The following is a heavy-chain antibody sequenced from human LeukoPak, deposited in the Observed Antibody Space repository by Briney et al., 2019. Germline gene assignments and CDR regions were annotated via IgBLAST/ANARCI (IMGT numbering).Heavy chain of an antibody. Sequence: SETLSLTCAVYGGSFSGYYWSWIRQPPGKGLEWIGSIYYSGSTYYNPSLKSRVTISVDTSKNQFSLKLSSVTAADTAVYYCARLGCSSTSCPLDYWGQGTLVTVSS. CDR1: GGSFSGYY. CDR3: ARLGCSSTSCPLDY. V-gene: IGHV4-34*01. J-gene: IGHJ4*02. D-gene: IGHD2-2*01. CDR2: IYYSGST.